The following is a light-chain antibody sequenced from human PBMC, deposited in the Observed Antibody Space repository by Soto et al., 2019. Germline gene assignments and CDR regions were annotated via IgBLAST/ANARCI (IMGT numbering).Light chain of an antibody. V-gene: IGKV3-20*01. Sequence: ENVLTQSPGTLSLSPGERATLFCRASQSVSSSSLAWYQQKPGQAPRLLMYGASSRATGIPDRFSGSGSGPDFTLTIRTLEPEDFAVYYCQQYGSSPRTFGQGTQVEIK. CDR1: QSVSSSS. CDR2: GAS. CDR3: QQYGSSPRT. J-gene: IGKJ1*01.